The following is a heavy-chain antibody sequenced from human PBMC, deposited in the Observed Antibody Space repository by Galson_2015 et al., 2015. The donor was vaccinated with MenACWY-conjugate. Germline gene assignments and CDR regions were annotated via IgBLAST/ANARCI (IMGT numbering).Heavy chain of an antibody. V-gene: IGHV3-30*18. Sequence: SLRLSCAASGFTFSTYGMHWVRQAPGKGLEWVAVISYDGSDTYYADSVKGRFTISRDNSKNTMYLQMYSLRTEDTAIYYCAKDGLLGLVILGYVDNWGQGTLVTVSS. CDR2: ISYDGSDT. CDR3: AKDGLLGLVILGYVDN. D-gene: IGHD3/OR15-3a*01. J-gene: IGHJ4*02. CDR1: GFTFSTYG.